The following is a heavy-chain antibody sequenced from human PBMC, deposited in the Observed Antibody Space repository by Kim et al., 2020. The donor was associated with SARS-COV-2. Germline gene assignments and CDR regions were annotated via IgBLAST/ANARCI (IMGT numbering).Heavy chain of an antibody. CDR1: GGSISSGDYY. J-gene: IGHJ1*01. Sequence: SETLSLTCTVSGGSISSGDYYWTWIRQPPGKGLEWIGYIYFSGTTHYKPSLKSRLTLSVNTSKTQHPLTLSSVPAADTPFYYCATLRGYSYGSYLGNWG. CDR2: IYFSGTT. D-gene: IGHD5-18*01. CDR3: ATLRGYSYGSYLGN. V-gene: IGHV4-30-4*01.